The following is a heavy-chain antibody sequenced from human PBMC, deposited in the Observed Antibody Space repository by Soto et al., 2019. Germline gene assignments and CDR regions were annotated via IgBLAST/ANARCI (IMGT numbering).Heavy chain of an antibody. CDR3: VRRHVSATGIDWFGP. Sequence: GASVKVSCKASGYTFTSYGIHWVRQAPGQRLERMGWISAANGDTKYSPKFQGRVTITRDTSASTAYMELSSLRSEDTAVYYCVRRHVSATGIDWFGPWGQGTLVTVSS. CDR1: GYTFTSYG. CDR2: ISAANGDT. J-gene: IGHJ5*02. V-gene: IGHV1-3*01. D-gene: IGHD6-13*01.